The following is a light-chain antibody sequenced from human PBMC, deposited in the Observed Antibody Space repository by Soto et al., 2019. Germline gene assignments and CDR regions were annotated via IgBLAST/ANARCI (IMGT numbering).Light chain of an antibody. V-gene: IGKV3-20*01. J-gene: IGKJ3*01. CDR2: GAS. CDR1: QSVTSSY. CDR3: QQYGSSPVT. Sequence: EIVLTQSPGTLSLSPGERATLTCRASQSVTSSYLAWYQQKPGQAPRLLMYGASSRATGIPDRFSGSGSGTAFALTISRLEPEDFAVYYGQQYGSSPVTFGPGKKVDIK.